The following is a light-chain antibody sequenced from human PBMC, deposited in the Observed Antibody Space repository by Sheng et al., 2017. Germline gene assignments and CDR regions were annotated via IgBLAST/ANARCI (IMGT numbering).Light chain of an antibody. CDR3: QQTSSFPPT. CDR2: AAS. V-gene: IGKV1-39*01. Sequence: DIQMTQSPSSLSASVGDRVTITCRASQSISSYLNWYQQKPGKAPKLLIYAASSLQSGVPSRFSGSGSGTDFTLTISSLQPEDFATYYCQQTSSFPPTFGQGTKVEI. J-gene: IGKJ1*01. CDR1: QSISSY.